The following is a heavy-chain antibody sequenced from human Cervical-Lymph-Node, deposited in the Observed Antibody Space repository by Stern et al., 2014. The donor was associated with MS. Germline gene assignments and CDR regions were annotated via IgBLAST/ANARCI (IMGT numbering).Heavy chain of an antibody. D-gene: IGHD6-19*01. J-gene: IGHJ4*02. CDR2: IIAIFGAP. V-gene: IGHV1-69*06. CDR3: ARGKQWLYTTIPPFDY. Sequence: QVQLGQSGPEVKKPGSSVKVSCKASGGTFSSHAISWVRQAPGQGLEWVGGIIAIFGAPSYSQQFQGRVTMTADKSTNTAYMELTSLRSDDTAVFYCARGKQWLYTTIPPFDYWGQGTLVIVSS. CDR1: GGTFSSHA.